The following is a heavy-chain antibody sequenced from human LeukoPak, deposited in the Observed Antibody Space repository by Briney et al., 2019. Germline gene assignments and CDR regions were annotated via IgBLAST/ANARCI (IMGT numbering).Heavy chain of an antibody. D-gene: IGHD1-7*01. CDR3: ARNYPWAFDI. CDR1: GGSISSSSYY. Sequence: PSETLSLTCTVSGGSISSSSYYWGWIRQPPGKGLEWIGSIYYSGSTYYNPSLKSRVTISVDTSKNQFSLKLSSVTAADTAVYYCARNYPWAFDIWGQGTMVTVSS. CDR2: IYYSGST. V-gene: IGHV4-39*07. J-gene: IGHJ3*02.